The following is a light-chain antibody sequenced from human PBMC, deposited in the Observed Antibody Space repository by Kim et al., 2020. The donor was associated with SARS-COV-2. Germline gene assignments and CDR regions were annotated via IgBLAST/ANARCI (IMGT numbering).Light chain of an antibody. V-gene: IGLV3-1*01. CDR1: KLGDKY. Sequence: SSELTQPPSVSVSPGQTASNTCSGDKLGDKYACWYQQKPGQSPVLVIYQDSKRPSGIPERFSGSNSGNTATLTISGTQAMDEADYYCQAWDSSTGVVFGG. CDR2: QDS. J-gene: IGLJ2*01. CDR3: QAWDSSTGVV.